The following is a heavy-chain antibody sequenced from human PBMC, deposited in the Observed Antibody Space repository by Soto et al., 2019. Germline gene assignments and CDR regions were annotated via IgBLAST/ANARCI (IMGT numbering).Heavy chain of an antibody. V-gene: IGHV1-69*01. CDR2: IIPISETT. CDR3: ARSQGSSTSLEIYYYYYYGMDV. J-gene: IGHJ6*02. Sequence: QVQLVQSGAEVKKPGSSVKVSCKASGGTFSSYAISWVRQALGQGLEWMGGIIPISETTNYAQKFQGRVTITADESKSTAYMELSSLRSEDTAVYYCARSQGSSTSLEIYYYYYYGMDVWGQGTTVTVSS. CDR1: GGTFSSYA. D-gene: IGHD2-2*01.